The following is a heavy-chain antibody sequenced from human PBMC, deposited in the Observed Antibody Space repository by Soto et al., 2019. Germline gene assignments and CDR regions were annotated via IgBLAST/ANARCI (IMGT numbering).Heavy chain of an antibody. CDR3: ARDHHPRYYDFWSGYAGWFDP. Sequence: PGGSLRLSCAASGFTFSSYGMHWVRQAPGKGLEWVAVIWYDGSNKYYADSVKGRFTISRDNSKNTLYLQMNSLRAEDTAVYYCARDHHPRYYDFWSGYAGWFDPWGQGTLVTVSS. CDR1: GFTFSSYG. J-gene: IGHJ5*02. D-gene: IGHD3-3*01. V-gene: IGHV3-33*01. CDR2: IWYDGSNK.